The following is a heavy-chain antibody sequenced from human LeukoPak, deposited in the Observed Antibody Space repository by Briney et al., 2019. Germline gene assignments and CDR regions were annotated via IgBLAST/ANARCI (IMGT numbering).Heavy chain of an antibody. Sequence: GGSLRLSCAVSGFTFSAYNMHWVRQAPGKGLDWVAVVKDDGSYTSYAASVKGRFTISRDNSRNAVVLQMNSLSVDDTAIYYCARQSLAASGLDSWGQGMLVTVSS. D-gene: IGHD6-13*01. CDR1: GFTFSAYN. CDR3: ARQSLAASGLDS. V-gene: IGHV3-30*04. CDR2: VKDDGSYT. J-gene: IGHJ4*02.